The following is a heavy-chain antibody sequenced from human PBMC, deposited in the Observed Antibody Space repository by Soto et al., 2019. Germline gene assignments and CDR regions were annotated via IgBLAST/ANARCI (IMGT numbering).Heavy chain of an antibody. CDR1: GDSVSSNSAA. CDR3: ATTPIAAAGTNWFDP. Sequence: KQSQTLSLTCAISGDSVSSNSAAWNWIRQSPSRGLEWLGRTYYRSKWYNDYAVSVKSRITINPDTSKNQFSLQLNSVTPEDTAVYYCATTPIAAAGTNWFDPWGQGTLVTVSS. CDR2: TYYRSKWYN. D-gene: IGHD6-13*01. J-gene: IGHJ5*02. V-gene: IGHV6-1*01.